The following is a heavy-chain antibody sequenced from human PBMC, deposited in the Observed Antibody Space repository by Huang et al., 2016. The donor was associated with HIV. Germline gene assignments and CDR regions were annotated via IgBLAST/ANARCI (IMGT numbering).Heavy chain of an antibody. Sequence: QVQLVQSGAEVKKPGASVKVSCKASGYTFIDYYMHWVRQAPGQGLEWMGWINPNSGGTNYAREFQGRVTMTRDTSISAAYMELSRLRADDTALYYCARVKTRYTYAKGPLDYWGQGTLVTVSS. J-gene: IGHJ4*02. CDR3: ARVKTRYTYAKGPLDY. D-gene: IGHD5-18*01. CDR1: GYTFIDYY. CDR2: INPNSGGT. V-gene: IGHV1-2*02.